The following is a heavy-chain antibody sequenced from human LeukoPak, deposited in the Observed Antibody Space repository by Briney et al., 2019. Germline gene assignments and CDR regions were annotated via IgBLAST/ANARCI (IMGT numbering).Heavy chain of an antibody. CDR2: ISAYNGNT. D-gene: IGHD2-2*01. Sequence: ASVKVSCKVSGYTLTELSMHWVRQAPGKGLEWMGWISAYNGNTNYAQKLQGRVTLTTDTSTSTAYMELRSLRSDDTAVYYCARDRMSVVVPAANWFDPWGQGTLVTVSS. J-gene: IGHJ5*02. CDR3: ARDRMSVVVPAANWFDP. CDR1: GYTLTELS. V-gene: IGHV1-18*01.